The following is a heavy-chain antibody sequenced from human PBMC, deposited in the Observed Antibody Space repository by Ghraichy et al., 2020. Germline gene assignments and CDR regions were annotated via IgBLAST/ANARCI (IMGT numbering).Heavy chain of an antibody. V-gene: IGHV4-34*01. J-gene: IGHJ6*02. Sequence: SQTLSLTCAVYGGSFSGYYWSWIRQPPGKGLEWIGEINHSGSTNYNPSLKSRVTISVDTSKNQFSLELSSVTAADTAVYYCARVLAVANDYYYYGMDVWGQGTTVTVSS. CDR2: INHSGST. CDR3: ARVLAVANDYYYYGMDV. CDR1: GGSFSGYY. D-gene: IGHD6-19*01.